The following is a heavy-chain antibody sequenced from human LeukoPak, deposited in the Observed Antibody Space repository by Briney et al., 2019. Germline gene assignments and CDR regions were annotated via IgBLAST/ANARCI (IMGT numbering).Heavy chain of an antibody. D-gene: IGHD2-2*01. CDR1: GGSVTDPGYY. CDR2: VHSSGNT. Sequence: SETLSLTCTVSGGSVTDPGYYWGWVRQPPGKELEWIASVHSSGNTYYKSSLKSRVTISLDTSHKQISLSLTSVAASDTAVYFCARHGPQRFDYWGQGTLVPVSS. J-gene: IGHJ4*02. V-gene: IGHV4-39*01. CDR3: ARHGPQRFDY.